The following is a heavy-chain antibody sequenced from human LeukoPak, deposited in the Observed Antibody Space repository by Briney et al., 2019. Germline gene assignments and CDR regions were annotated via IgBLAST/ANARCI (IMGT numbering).Heavy chain of an antibody. CDR2: IYHSGST. CDR3: ARSCRILDIVATIRARLGGNGFDI. J-gene: IGHJ3*02. D-gene: IGHD5-12*01. V-gene: IGHV4-39*07. Sequence: SETLSLTCTVSGGSISSSSYYRGWIRQPPGKGLEWIGSIYHSGSTYYNPSLKSRVTIAVETSKNQFSLKLSSVTAADKAVYYCARSCRILDIVATIRARLGGNGFDIWGQGTMVTVSS. CDR1: GGSISSSSYY.